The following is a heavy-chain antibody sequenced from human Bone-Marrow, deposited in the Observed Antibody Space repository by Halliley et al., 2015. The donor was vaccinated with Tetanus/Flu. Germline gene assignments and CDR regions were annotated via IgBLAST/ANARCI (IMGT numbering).Heavy chain of an antibody. D-gene: IGHD2-15*01. Sequence: PLRLSCAASGFTLSNYWMHWVRQAPGKGLVWVAHIHSDGSRTTYADSVKGRFTISRDNAKNTLYLEMNSLRAEDTAVYYCARLSGGDWGQGTLVTVSS. CDR1: GFTLSNYW. V-gene: IGHV3-74*03. CDR3: ARLSGGD. CDR2: IHSDGSRT. J-gene: IGHJ4*02.